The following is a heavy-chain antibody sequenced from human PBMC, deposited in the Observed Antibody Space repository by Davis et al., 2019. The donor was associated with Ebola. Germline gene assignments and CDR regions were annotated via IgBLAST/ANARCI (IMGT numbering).Heavy chain of an antibody. CDR3: ARVESTVTTSWFDP. CDR2: IYYSGST. J-gene: IGHJ5*02. CDR1: GGSISSSSYY. D-gene: IGHD4-17*01. Sequence: SETLSLTCTVSGGSISSSSYYWSWIRQPPGKGLAWIGYIYYSGSTNYNPSLKSRVTISVDTSKNQFSLKLSSVTAADTAVYYCARVESTVTTSWFDPWGQGTLVTVSS. V-gene: IGHV4-61*01.